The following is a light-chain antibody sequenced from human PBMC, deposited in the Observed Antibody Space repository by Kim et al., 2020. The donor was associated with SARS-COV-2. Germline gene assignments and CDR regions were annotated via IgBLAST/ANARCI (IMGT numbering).Light chain of an antibody. CDR3: SAWDSSLSAWV. J-gene: IGLJ3*02. V-gene: IGLV10-54*01. CDR1: SNNVGNQG. Sequence: QTATLTCTGNSNNVGNQGAVWRQQHQGHPPKLLSYRNNNRPSGISERLSASRSGNTASLTINGLQPEDEADYYCSAWDSSLSAWVFGGGTKLTVL. CDR2: RNN.